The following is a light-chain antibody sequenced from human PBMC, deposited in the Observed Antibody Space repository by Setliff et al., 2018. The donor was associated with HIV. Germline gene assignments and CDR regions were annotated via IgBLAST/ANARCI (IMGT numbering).Light chain of an antibody. V-gene: IGLV2-11*01. CDR3: CSYGGPSTFYV. J-gene: IGLJ1*01. CDR1: STDVGGYDS. CDR2: DVN. Sequence: QSALTPPRSVSGSPGQSVTISCTTTSTDVGGYDSVSWYQQLPGKAPKLMIYDVNKRPSGIPDRFSGSKSGNTASLTISGLQAADEADYYCCSYGGPSTFYVFGTGTKVTVL.